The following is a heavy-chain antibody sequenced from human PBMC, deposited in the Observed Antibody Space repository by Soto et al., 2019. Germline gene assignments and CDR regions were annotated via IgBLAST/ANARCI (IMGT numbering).Heavy chain of an antibody. CDR1: GYTFTSYD. D-gene: IGHD3-10*01. V-gene: IGHV1-8*01. Sequence: ASVKVSCKASGYTFTSYDINWVRQATGQGLEWMGWMNPNSGNTGYAQKFQGRVTMTRNTSISTAYMELSSLRSEDTAVYYCARGLGYYGPSLYYYYYYMDVWGKGTTVTVSS. CDR3: ARGLGYYGPSLYYYYYYMDV. CDR2: MNPNSGNT. J-gene: IGHJ6*03.